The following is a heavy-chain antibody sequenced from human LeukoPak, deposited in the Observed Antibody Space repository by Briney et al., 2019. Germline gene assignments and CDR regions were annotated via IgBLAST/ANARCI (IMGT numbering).Heavy chain of an antibody. CDR3: ARDFYASGFYFWFDP. D-gene: IGHD2/OR15-2a*01. J-gene: IGHJ5*02. CDR1: GGYTGSHY. CDR2: ISPSGTT. V-gene: IGHV4-4*07. Sequence: SEILSLTCTVSGGYTGSHYWSWIRQPAGKGLEWIGRISPSGTTHYNPSLGSRVTMPVDTSKNYFSLRLSSVTAADTAVYYCARDFYASGFYFWFDPWGQGMLVTVSS.